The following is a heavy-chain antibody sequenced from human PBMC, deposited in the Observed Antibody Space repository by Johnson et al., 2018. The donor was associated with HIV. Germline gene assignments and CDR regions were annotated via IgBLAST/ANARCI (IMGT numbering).Heavy chain of an antibody. CDR1: GFTFSSYD. CDR3: ARAPRFGRVRGSAFDI. J-gene: IGHJ3*02. Sequence: MLLVESGGGLVQPGGSLRLSCAASGFTFSSYDMHWVRQAPGKGLEWVSAIGPPGATYYPGPVKGRLTLSRENAKNSLYLQMNSLRAGDTAVYYCARAPRFGRVRGSAFDIWGQGTMVTVSS. CDR2: IGPPGAT. D-gene: IGHD3-10*01. V-gene: IGHV3-13*01.